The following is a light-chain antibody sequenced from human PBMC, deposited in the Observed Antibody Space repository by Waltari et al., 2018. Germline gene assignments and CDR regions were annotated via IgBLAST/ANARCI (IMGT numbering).Light chain of an antibody. CDR3: SSYTSSSTPYV. J-gene: IGLJ1*01. CDR2: EVS. V-gene: IGLV2-14*01. Sequence: QSALTQPASVSGSPGQSITISCTGASSDVGGYNYVSWYQHHPGKAPKLMIYEVSKRPSGFAVRLSGAKSGNTASLTISGLQAGDEADYYCSSYTSSSTPYVFGTGTKVTVL. CDR1: SSDVGGYNY.